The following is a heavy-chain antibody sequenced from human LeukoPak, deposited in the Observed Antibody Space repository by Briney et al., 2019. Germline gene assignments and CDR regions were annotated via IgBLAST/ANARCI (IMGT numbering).Heavy chain of an antibody. V-gene: IGHV4-59*01. CDR2: VYYNGST. CDR3: ARGRGYSSSWYYFDY. CDR1: GGSISSYY. J-gene: IGHJ4*02. Sequence: SETLSLTCTVSGGSISSYYWSWIRQPPGRGLEGIGCVYYNGSTNYNTPSKSRGTISVEKSKNKLFLQLSTVTAADTAVYYCARGRGYSSSWYYFDYWGQGTLVTVSS. D-gene: IGHD6-13*01.